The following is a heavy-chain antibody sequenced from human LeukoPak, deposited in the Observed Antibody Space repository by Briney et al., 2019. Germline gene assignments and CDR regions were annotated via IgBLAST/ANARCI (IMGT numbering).Heavy chain of an antibody. CDR1: GFTFSSYG. D-gene: IGHD3-10*01. CDR3: AREGAPYYYGSGSYYPDY. CDR2: IWYGGSNK. Sequence: GGSLRLSCAASGFTFSSYGMHWVRQAPGKGLEWVAVIWYGGSNKYYADSVKGRFTISRDNSKNTLYLQMNSLRAEDTAVYYCAREGAPYYYGSGSYYPDYWGQGTLVTVSS. V-gene: IGHV3-33*08. J-gene: IGHJ4*02.